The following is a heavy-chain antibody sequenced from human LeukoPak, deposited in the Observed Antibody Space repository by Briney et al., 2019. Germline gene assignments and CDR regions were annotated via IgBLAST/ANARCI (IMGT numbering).Heavy chain of an antibody. CDR3: AKDLDDSSGYYPDY. CDR2: ISGSGGST. V-gene: IGHV3-23*01. CDR1: GFTFSSYA. J-gene: IGHJ4*02. D-gene: IGHD3-22*01. Sequence: GGSLRLSCAASGFTFSSYAMSWVRQAPGKGLEWVSAISGSGGSTYYADSVKGRFTISRDNSKNTLYLQMNSLRAEGTAVYYCAKDLDDSSGYYPDYWGQGTLVTVSS.